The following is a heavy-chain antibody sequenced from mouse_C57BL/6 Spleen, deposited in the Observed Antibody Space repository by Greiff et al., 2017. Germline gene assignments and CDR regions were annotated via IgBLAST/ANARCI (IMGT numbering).Heavy chain of an antibody. Sequence: EVKVVESGEGLVKPGGSLKLSCAASGFTFSSYAMSWVRQTPEKRLEWVAYISSGGDYIYYADTVKGRFTISRDNARNTLYLQMSSLKSEDTAMYYCTPLSSYEGFAYWGQGTLVTVSA. CDR3: TPLSSYEGFAY. V-gene: IGHV5-9-1*02. J-gene: IGHJ3*01. CDR2: ISSGGDYI. CDR1: GFTFSSYA. D-gene: IGHD1-1*01.